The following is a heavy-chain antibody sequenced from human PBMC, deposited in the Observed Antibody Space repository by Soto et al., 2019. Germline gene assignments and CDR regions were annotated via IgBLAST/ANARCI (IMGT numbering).Heavy chain of an antibody. CDR2: IYYSGST. CDR1: GGSISSGDYY. D-gene: IGHD1-1*01. J-gene: IGHJ6*02. Sequence: SETLSLTCTVSGGSISSGDYYWSWIRQPPGKGLEWIGYIYYSGSTYYNPSLKSRVTISVDTSKNQFSLKLSSVTAADTAVYYCASMSYKSGVYYYYYYGMDVWGQGTTVTAP. V-gene: IGHV4-30-4*01. CDR3: ASMSYKSGVYYYYYYGMDV.